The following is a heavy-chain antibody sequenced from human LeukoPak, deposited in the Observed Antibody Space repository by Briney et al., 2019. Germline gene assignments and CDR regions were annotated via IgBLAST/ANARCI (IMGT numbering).Heavy chain of an antibody. CDR1: GFTFSNAW. J-gene: IGHJ4*02. CDR3: ARWAGYSGTWYGLFDY. D-gene: IGHD6-13*01. V-gene: IGHV3-66*01. Sequence: GSLRLSCAASGFTFSNAWMSWVRQAPGKGLEWISVIYSGGSTYYAESVKGRFTISRDNSKNTLYLQMNSLRAEDTAVYYCARWAGYSGTWYGLFDYWGQGTLVTVSS. CDR2: IYSGGST.